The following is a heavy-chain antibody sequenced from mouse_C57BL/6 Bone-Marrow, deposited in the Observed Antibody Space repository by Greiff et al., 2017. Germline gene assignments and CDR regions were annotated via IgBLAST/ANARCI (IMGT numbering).Heavy chain of an antibody. J-gene: IGHJ3*01. CDR2: ISSGSSTI. Sequence: DVHLVASGGGLVKPGGSLKLSCAASGFTFSDYGMHWVRQAPEKGLKWVAYISSGSSTIYYTDTVKGRFTISRANAKNTLFLQMTSLRSEDTAMYYCARGDYAYEGAWFAYWGQGTLVTVSA. CDR1: GFTFSDYG. V-gene: IGHV5-17*01. D-gene: IGHD2-2*01. CDR3: ARGDYAYEGAWFAY.